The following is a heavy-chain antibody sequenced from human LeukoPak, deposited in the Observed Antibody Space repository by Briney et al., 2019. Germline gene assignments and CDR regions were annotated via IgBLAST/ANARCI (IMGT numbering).Heavy chain of an antibody. Sequence: SETLSLTCAVYGGSFSGYYWSWIRQPPGKGLEWIGEINHSGSTNYNPSLKSRVTISVDTSKNQFSLKLSSVTAADTAVYYCARKYSYGYDPFFDYWGQGTLVTVSS. CDR2: INHSGST. V-gene: IGHV4-34*01. D-gene: IGHD5-18*01. CDR1: GGSFSGYY. J-gene: IGHJ4*02. CDR3: ARKYSYGYDPFFDY.